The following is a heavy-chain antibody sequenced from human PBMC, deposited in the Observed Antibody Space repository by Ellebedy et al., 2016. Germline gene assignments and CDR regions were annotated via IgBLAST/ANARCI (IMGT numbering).Heavy chain of an antibody. Sequence: ASVKVSXXASGYTFTTFSITWVRQVPGQGLEWMGFVNTFSGNTKFAQKFQGRVSMTTDSSTHTAYTDLRSLRSDDTAMYYCAKTSGWGYGENWGQGTLVTVSS. V-gene: IGHV1-18*04. CDR3: AKTSGWGYGEN. CDR2: VNTFSGNT. D-gene: IGHD3-10*01. CDR1: GYTFTTFS. J-gene: IGHJ4*02.